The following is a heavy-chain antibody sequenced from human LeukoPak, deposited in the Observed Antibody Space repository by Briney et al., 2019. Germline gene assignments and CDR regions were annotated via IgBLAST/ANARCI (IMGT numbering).Heavy chain of an antibody. Sequence: GGSLRLSCAASGFTFSSYATSGVRQAPGKGPEWVSAISGSGGSTYYADSVKGRFTISRDNSKNTLYLQMNSLRVEDTAVYFCAKDLNNPGYYYGMDVEGQGTTVTVSS. J-gene: IGHJ6*02. CDR3: AKDLNNPGYYYGMDV. V-gene: IGHV3-23*01. CDR2: ISGSGGST. CDR1: GFTFSSYA. D-gene: IGHD1-14*01.